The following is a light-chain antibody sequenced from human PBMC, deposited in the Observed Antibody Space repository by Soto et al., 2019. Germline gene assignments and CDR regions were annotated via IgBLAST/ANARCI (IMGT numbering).Light chain of an antibody. CDR1: SSNIGRNP. V-gene: IGLV1-44*01. CDR3: AAWGASLNGWV. CDR2: SND. Sequence: QPVLTQPPSASGSPGQRVTVSCSGSSSNIGRNPVNWYQQLPGTAPKLLIYSNDQRPSGVPDRFSGSKSGTSASLAISGLQSEDEADYYCAAWGASLNGWVFGGGTKLTVL. J-gene: IGLJ3*02.